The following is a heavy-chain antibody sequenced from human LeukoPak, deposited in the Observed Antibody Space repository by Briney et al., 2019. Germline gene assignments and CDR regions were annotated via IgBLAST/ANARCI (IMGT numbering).Heavy chain of an antibody. CDR3: ATLKYYDFWSGYSSGFDY. Sequence: GGSLRLSCAASGFTFSSYSMNWVRQAPGKGLEWVSSISSSSSYIYYADSVKGRFTISRDNSKNTLYLQMNSLRAEDTAVYYCATLKYYDFWSGYSSGFDYWGQGTLVTVSS. J-gene: IGHJ4*02. CDR1: GFTFSSYS. D-gene: IGHD3-3*01. CDR2: ISSSSSYI. V-gene: IGHV3-21*01.